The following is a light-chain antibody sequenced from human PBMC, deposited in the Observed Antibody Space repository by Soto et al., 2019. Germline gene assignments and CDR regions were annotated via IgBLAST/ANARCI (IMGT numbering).Light chain of an antibody. CDR1: QGIRND. J-gene: IGKJ1*01. CDR2: ASS. CDR3: LQLYNFSWT. V-gene: IGKV1-6*01. Sequence: AIRMTQSPSSLSASVGDRVTMSCRASQGIRNDLAWYQQKAGKAPKLLIFASSNLQSVVPSRFSGSGSGTGFTLTISRLQPEDFATYYCLQLYNFSWTFGQWAKVDNK.